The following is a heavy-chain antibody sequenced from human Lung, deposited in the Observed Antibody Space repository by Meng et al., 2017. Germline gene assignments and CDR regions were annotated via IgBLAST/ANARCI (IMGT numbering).Heavy chain of an antibody. Sequence: LQWCQELLMPSWTLSLTCLVSGGSCRKYYRGWFRQPPGKGLEWIGEINHSGSTNNNPSLESRATISVDTSQNNLSLKLRSVTAADSAVYYCARGPTTMAHDFDYWGQGTLVTVSS. D-gene: IGHD4-11*01. V-gene: IGHV4-34*04. J-gene: IGHJ4*02. CDR3: ARGPTTMAHDFDY. CDR1: GGSCRKYY. CDR2: INHSGST.